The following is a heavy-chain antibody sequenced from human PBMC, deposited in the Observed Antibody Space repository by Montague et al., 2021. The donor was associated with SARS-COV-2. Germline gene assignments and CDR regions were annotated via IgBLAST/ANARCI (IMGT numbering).Heavy chain of an antibody. Sequence: SLRLSCAASGFTFSSYWMHWVRQAPGKGPVWVSRIDTDGTTTNYADSVRGRFSISGDNAKNTLYLQMHSLRDDDTAVYYCVRDLAGRYGYWGQGALVTVSS. CDR2: IDTDGTTT. CDR1: GFTFSSYW. J-gene: IGHJ4*02. V-gene: IGHV3-74*01. D-gene: IGHD1-26*01. CDR3: VRDLAGRYGY.